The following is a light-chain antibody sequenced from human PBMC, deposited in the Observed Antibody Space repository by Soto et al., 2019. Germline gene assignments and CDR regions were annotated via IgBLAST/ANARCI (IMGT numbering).Light chain of an antibody. Sequence: DIQMTQSPSTLSASVGDRVTITCRASESISTYLAWYQQKPGKAPKLLIYKASNLERGVPSRFSGSGSGTEFTLTISSLQPDDFATYYCQQYDSYSWTFGQGTKVDIK. CDR3: QQYDSYSWT. CDR2: KAS. J-gene: IGKJ1*01. CDR1: ESISTY. V-gene: IGKV1-5*03.